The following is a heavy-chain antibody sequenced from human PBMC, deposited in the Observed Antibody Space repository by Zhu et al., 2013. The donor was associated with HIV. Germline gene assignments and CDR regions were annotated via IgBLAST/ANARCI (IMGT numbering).Heavy chain of an antibody. CDR2: ILPDLNIV. V-gene: IGHV1-69*04. Sequence: QVQLIQSGGEVKKPGASVKVSCKASGYPFLNHDVTWVRQAPGQGLEWMGWILPDLNIVDYAEKFQGRVTITAEESTATANMELSNLKSEDTAIYYCAFHPRGGGDEESWGQGTLVTISS. D-gene: IGHD2-21*01. J-gene: IGHJ4*02. CDR1: GYPFLNHD. CDR3: AFHPRGGGDEES.